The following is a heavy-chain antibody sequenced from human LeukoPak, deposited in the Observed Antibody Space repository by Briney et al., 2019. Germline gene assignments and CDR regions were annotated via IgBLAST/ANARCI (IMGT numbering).Heavy chain of an antibody. CDR2: ISDSGGTT. CDR1: GFTFSTYA. V-gene: IGHV3-23*01. CDR3: AKHSYRVDSFTDY. J-gene: IGHJ4*02. D-gene: IGHD5-12*01. Sequence: GGSLRLSCAASGFTFSTYAMSWVSQAPGKGLEWVSGISDSGGTTYYADSVKGRFPISRDNSKNTLYLQMNSLRAEDTAVYYCAKHSYRVDSFTDYWGQGTLVTVSS.